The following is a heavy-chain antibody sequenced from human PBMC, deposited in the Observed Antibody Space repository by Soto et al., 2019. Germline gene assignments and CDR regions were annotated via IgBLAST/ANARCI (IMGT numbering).Heavy chain of an antibody. CDR1: GGSISSYY. D-gene: IGHD6-6*01. CDR3: ARASKYSSCQCWFDP. Sequence: ASETLSLTCTVSGGSISSYYWGWIRQPPGKGLELIGYIFYSGRTNYNPSLKSRVTISVDTSRNQFSLKLSSVTAADTAVYDCARASKYSSCQCWFDPWGQGTLVTVSS. J-gene: IGHJ5*02. CDR2: IFYSGRT. V-gene: IGHV4-59*01.